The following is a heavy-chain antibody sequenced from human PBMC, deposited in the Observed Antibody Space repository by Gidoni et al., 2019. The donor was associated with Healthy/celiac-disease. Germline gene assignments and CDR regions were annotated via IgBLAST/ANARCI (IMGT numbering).Heavy chain of an antibody. CDR1: GFTFSSYG. V-gene: IGHV3-30*03. CDR2: ITYDGSNK. CDR3: ARERAYAFDI. J-gene: IGHJ3*02. Sequence: QVQLVESGGGVVQPGRSLRLSWAASGFTFSSYGMHWVRQAPGKGLEWVAVITYDGSNKYYADSVKGRFTIARDNSKNTLYLQMNSLRAEDTAVYYCARERAYAFDIWGQGTMVTVSS.